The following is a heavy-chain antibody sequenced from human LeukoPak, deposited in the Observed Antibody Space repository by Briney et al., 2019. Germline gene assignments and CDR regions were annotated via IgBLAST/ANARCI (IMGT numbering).Heavy chain of an antibody. D-gene: IGHD6-13*01. CDR3: ARVSAAGTGDAFDI. J-gene: IGHJ3*02. CDR2: INPNSGGT. Sequence: GASVKVSCKASGYTFTGYYMHWVRQAPGQGLEWMGWINPNSGGTNYAQKFQGRVTMTRDTSISTAYMELSRLRSDDTAAYYCARVSAAGTGDAFDIWGQGTMVTVSS. CDR1: GYTFTGYY. V-gene: IGHV1-2*02.